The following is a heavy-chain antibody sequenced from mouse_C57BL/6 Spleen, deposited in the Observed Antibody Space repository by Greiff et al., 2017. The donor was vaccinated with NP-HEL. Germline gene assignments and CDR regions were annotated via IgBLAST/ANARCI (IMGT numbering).Heavy chain of an antibody. V-gene: IGHV2-6-1*01. J-gene: IGHJ4*01. CDR3: ARQRGITTVVATDYAMDY. CDR2: IWSDGST. D-gene: IGHD1-1*01. CDR1: GFSLTSYG. Sequence: QVQLKESGPGLVAPSQSLSITCTVSGFSLTSYGVHWVRQPPGKGLEWLVVIWSDGSTTYNSALKSRLSISKDNSKSQVFLKMNSLQTDDTAMYYCARQRGITTVVATDYAMDYWGQGTSVTVSS.